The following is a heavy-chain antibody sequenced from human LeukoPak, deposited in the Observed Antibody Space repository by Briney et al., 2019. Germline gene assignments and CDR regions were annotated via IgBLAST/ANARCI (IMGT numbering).Heavy chain of an antibody. V-gene: IGHV2-5*02. J-gene: IGHJ4*02. CDR1: GFSLSTSGVG. D-gene: IGHD3-22*01. CDR2: IYWDDDK. CDR3: AHRAYYYDSRATPFDY. Sequence: SGPTLVNPTQTLTLTCTFSGFSLSTSGVGVGWIRQPPGKALEWLALIYWDDDKRYSPSLKSRLTITKDTSKNQVVLTMTNMDPVDTATYYCAHRAYYYDSRATPFDYWGQGTLVTVSS.